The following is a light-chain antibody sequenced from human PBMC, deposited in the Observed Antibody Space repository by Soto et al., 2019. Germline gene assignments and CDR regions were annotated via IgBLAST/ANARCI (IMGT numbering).Light chain of an antibody. J-gene: IGKJ1*01. CDR2: GAT. Sequence: EIVMTQSPATVSVSPGEMVTLSCRASQSVTSNLAWYQQKPGQAPRLIVYGATTRATGIPARFSGSGSGTEFTLTISSLQSEDFAVYYCQQYNDWAPETFGQGTKVEIK. CDR3: QQYNDWAPET. V-gene: IGKV3-15*01. CDR1: QSVTSN.